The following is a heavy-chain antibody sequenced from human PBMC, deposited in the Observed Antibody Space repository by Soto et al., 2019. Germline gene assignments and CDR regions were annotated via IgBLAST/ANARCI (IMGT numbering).Heavy chain of an antibody. Sequence: EVQLLESGGGLVQQGGSLRLSCAASGFFFSSYAMSWVRQAPGKGLEWVSGIGGSGGYKSYADSVKGRFTISRDNSKNTLYLQMESLGAEDTAVYYCAKDAAMVSSTFNYFDYWGQGTLVAVSS. J-gene: IGHJ4*02. D-gene: IGHD6-13*01. V-gene: IGHV3-23*01. CDR2: IGGSGGYK. CDR3: AKDAAMVSSTFNYFDY. CDR1: GFFFSSYA.